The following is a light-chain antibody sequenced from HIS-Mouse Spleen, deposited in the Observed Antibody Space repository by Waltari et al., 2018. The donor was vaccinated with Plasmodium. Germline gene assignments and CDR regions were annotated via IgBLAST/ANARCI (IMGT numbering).Light chain of an antibody. CDR3: QQYNNWSFT. Sequence: DIVMTQSPATLSVSQGERATLSCRASQSVSSNLAWYQQKPGQAPRLLIYGASTSATGIPARFSGSGSGTEFTLTISSLQSEDFAVYYCQQYNNWSFTFGPGTKVDIK. CDR2: GAS. J-gene: IGKJ3*01. V-gene: IGKV3-15*01. CDR1: QSVSSN.